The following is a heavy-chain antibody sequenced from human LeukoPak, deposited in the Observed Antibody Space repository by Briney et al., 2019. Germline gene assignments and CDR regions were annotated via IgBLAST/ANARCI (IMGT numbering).Heavy chain of an antibody. CDR3: ARSVGLTGGGVDV. D-gene: IGHD3-9*01. V-gene: IGHV3-30*04. J-gene: IGHJ6*02. Sequence: GGSLRLSCAASGFTFSSYAMHWVRQAPGKGLEWVAVISHDGSNKYYADSVKGRFTISRDNSKNTLYLQLNSLRAEDTAVYYCARSVGLTGGGVDVWGQGTTVTVSS. CDR1: GFTFSSYA. CDR2: ISHDGSNK.